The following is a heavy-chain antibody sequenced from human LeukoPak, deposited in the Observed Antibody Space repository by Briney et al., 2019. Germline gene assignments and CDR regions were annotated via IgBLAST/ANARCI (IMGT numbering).Heavy chain of an antibody. D-gene: IGHD4-17*01. V-gene: IGHV3-73*01. CDR1: GFNSLSYW. J-gene: IGHJ3*02. Sequence: GGSLRLSCEVSGFNSLSYWMTWVRQASGKGLEWVGRIRSKANSYATAYAASVKGRFTISRDDSKNTAYLQMNSLKTEDTAVYYCTRRGYGDRDAFDIWGQGTMVTVSS. CDR3: TRRGYGDRDAFDI. CDR2: IRSKANSYAT.